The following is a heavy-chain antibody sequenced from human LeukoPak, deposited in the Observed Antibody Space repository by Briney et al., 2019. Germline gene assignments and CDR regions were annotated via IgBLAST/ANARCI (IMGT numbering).Heavy chain of an antibody. CDR1: GYTFTGYY. Sequence: ASVTVSCKASGYTFTGYYIHWVRQAPGQGLEWMGVINPSGGGTSYAQKFQGRVTMTRDTSTSTVYMDLRSLRSEDTAVYFCARDMLAVPSNWFVPWGQGTLVTVSS. CDR3: ARDMLAVPSNWFVP. CDR2: INPSGGGT. V-gene: IGHV1-46*01. D-gene: IGHD2-8*01. J-gene: IGHJ5*02.